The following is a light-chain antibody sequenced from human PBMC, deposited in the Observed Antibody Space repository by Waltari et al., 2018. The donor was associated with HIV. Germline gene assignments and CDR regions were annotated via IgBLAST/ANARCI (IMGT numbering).Light chain of an antibody. CDR2: EVN. J-gene: IGLJ2*01. Sequence: QSALTQPPSASGSLGQSVTISCTGSSSDVGRYDYASWYQQHPGKAPKLLIFEVNKLPSGVPDRSSGSKSGNTASLTVSGLQAEDEAEYSCSSYAGINPVIFGGGTTLTVL. CDR3: SSYAGINPVI. CDR1: SSDVGRYDY. V-gene: IGLV2-8*01.